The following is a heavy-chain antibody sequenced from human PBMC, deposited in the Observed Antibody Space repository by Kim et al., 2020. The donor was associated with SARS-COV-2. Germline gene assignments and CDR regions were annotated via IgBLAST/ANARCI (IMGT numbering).Heavy chain of an antibody. J-gene: IGHJ4*02. Sequence: YYADAVKGRFTISRDNSKNTLYLQMNSLRAEDTAVYYCAKVRPTLGVTGYWGQGTLVTVSS. V-gene: IGHV3-23*01. D-gene: IGHD1-26*01. CDR3: AKVRPTLGVTGY.